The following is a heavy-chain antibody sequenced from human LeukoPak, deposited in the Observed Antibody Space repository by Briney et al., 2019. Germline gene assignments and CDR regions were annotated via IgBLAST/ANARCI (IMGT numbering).Heavy chain of an antibody. V-gene: IGHV3-7*03. Sequence: GGSLRLSCVAPGFTFGKYWMSWVRQAPGKGLEWVANIKLDGSEKDYVDSVKGRFTISRDNTKNSLYLQMNSLRVEDTAVFYCARDQYDTWSRRGNFDSWGQGTLVIVSS. D-gene: IGHD3-3*01. J-gene: IGHJ4*02. CDR2: IKLDGSEK. CDR1: GFTFGKYW. CDR3: ARDQYDTWSRRGNFDS.